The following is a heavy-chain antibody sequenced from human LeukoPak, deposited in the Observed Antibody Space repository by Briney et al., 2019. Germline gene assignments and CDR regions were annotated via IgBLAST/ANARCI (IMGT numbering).Heavy chain of an antibody. D-gene: IGHD6-19*01. CDR1: GFTFSSYS. J-gene: IGHJ4*02. CDR2: TSSSSSYI. CDR3: AREWSLGSGWYGGAY. Sequence: GGSLRLSCAASGFTFSSYSMNWVRQAPGKGLEWVSSTSSSSSYIYYADSVKGRFTISRDNAKNSLYLQMNSLRAEDTAVYYCAREWSLGSGWYGGAYWGQGTWSPSPQ. V-gene: IGHV3-21*01.